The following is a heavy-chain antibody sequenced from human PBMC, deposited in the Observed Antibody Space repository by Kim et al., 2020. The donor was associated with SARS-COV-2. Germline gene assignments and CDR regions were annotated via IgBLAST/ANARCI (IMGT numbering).Heavy chain of an antibody. D-gene: IGHD1-26*01. CDR3: ARTQSGDMDF. J-gene: IGHJ4*02. Sequence: ASVKVSCKASGYPFTSYYMHWVRQAPGQGLQWMGILNPSDGSTFFAEQFQGRVTVTRDTSTTTVYMEMTRLQSDDTAVYYCARTQSGDMDFWGQGTL. CDR1: GYPFTSYY. V-gene: IGHV1-46*01. CDR2: LNPSDGST.